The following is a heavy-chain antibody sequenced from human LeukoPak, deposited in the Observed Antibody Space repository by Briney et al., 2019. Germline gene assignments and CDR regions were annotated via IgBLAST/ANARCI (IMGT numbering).Heavy chain of an antibody. CDR2: ISDSGST. CDR3: ARPSRDGYVDAFDI. CDR1: GGSISSYY. D-gene: IGHD5-24*01. J-gene: IGHJ3*02. Sequence: PSETLSLTCTVSGGSISSYYWSWFRLPPGKGLEWIGYISDSGSTTYNPSLKSRVSISVDTSKNQFSLKLTSVTAADTAVYYCARPSRDGYVDAFDIWGQGTMVDVSS. V-gene: IGHV4-59*08.